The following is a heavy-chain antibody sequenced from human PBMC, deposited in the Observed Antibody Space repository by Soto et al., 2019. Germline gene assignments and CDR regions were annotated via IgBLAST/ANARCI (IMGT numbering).Heavy chain of an antibody. CDR3: ASAGTPIDY. J-gene: IGHJ4*02. V-gene: IGHV1-18*01. D-gene: IGHD3-10*01. CDR1: GYTFTNFG. Sequence: QVQLVQSGAEVKKPGASVKVSCKASGYTFTNFGISWVRQAPGQGLEWMGWISAYNGNTNYAQNFQGRVTMTTDTSTSTAYMELTSLTSDATAVYYCASAGTPIDYWGQGTLVTVSS. CDR2: ISAYNGNT.